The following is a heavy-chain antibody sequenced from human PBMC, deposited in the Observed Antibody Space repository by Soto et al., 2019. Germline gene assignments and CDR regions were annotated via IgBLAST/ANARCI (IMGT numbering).Heavy chain of an antibody. D-gene: IGHD6-13*01. CDR1: GGSISSSNW. Sequence: SETLSLTCAVSGGSISSSNWWSWVRQPPGKGLEWIGEIYHSGNTNYNPSLKSRVTISVDKSKNQFSLKLSSVTAADTAVYYCARGYSSSWYDPEYYFDYWGQGTLVTVSS. CDR2: IYHSGNT. V-gene: IGHV4-4*02. J-gene: IGHJ4*02. CDR3: ARGYSSSWYDPEYYFDY.